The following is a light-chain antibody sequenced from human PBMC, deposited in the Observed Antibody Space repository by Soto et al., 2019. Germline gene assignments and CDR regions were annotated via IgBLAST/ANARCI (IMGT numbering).Light chain of an antibody. CDR3: QQLNRYPIT. Sequence: DIQMTQSPSTLSASVGARVPITCRASQSISSWLAWYPQKPGKAPKLLIYKASSLESGVPSRFSGSGSGTDFTLTISSLQPEDFATYYCQQLNRYPITFGQGTKVDIK. CDR2: KAS. CDR1: QSISSW. V-gene: IGKV1-5*03. J-gene: IGKJ1*01.